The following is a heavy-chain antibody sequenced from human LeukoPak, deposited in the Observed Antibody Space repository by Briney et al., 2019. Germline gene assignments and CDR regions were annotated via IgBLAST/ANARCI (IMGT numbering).Heavy chain of an antibody. CDR3: TRDDDRLDY. CDR2: IGSSSSYK. J-gene: IGHJ4*02. V-gene: IGHV3-21*01. CDR1: RFSFSSYS. Sequence: GGSLRLSCAASRFSFSSYSINWVRQAPGKGLEWVSSIGSSSSYKYYADSVKGRFTISRDNAKNSLYLQMYSLRAEDTAAYYCTRDDDRLDYWGQGTLVTVSS.